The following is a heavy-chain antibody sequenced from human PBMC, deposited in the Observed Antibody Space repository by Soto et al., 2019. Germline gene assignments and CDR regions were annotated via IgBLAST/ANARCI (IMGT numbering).Heavy chain of an antibody. J-gene: IGHJ6*02. V-gene: IGHV3-30*18. Sequence: QVQLVESGGGVVQPGRSLRLSCAASGFTFSSYGMHWVRQAPGKGLEWVAVISYDGSNKYYADSVKGRFTISRDNSKNTLYLQMNSLRAEDTAVYYCAKAIGSGSYYQISLLYYYYGMDVWDQGTTVTVSS. D-gene: IGHD3-10*01. CDR3: AKAIGSGSYYQISLLYYYYGMDV. CDR2: ISYDGSNK. CDR1: GFTFSSYG.